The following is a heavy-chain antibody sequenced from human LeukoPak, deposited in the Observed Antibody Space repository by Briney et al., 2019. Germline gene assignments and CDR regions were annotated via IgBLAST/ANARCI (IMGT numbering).Heavy chain of an antibody. J-gene: IGHJ4*02. Sequence: ASVKVSCKASGYTFTSYAMNWVRQAPGQGLEWMGWINTNTGNPTYAQGFTGRFVFSLDTSVSTAYLQISSLKAEDTAVYYCARDKSAGDYDILTSEYDYWGQGTLVTVSS. CDR2: INTNTGNP. CDR3: ARDKSAGDYDILTSEYDY. CDR1: GYTFTSYA. D-gene: IGHD3-9*01. V-gene: IGHV7-4-1*02.